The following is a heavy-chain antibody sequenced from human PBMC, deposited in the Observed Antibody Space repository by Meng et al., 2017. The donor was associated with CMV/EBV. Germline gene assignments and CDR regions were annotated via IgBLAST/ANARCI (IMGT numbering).Heavy chain of an antibody. D-gene: IGHD6-13*01. CDR2: ISSSSSYI. CDR1: GFTFSSYS. CDR3: ARVPSSSSWYEPSPVY. Sequence: GESLKISCAASGFTFSSYSMNWVRQAPGKGLEWVSSISSSSSYIYYADSVKGRFTISRDNAKNSLYLQMNSLRAEDTAVYYCARVPSSSSWYEPSPVYWGQGTLVTVSS. V-gene: IGHV3-21*01. J-gene: IGHJ4*02.